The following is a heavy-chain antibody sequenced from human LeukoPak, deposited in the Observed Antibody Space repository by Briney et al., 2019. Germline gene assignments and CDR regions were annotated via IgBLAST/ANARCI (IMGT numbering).Heavy chain of an antibody. CDR3: ASQSIAARPGIDY. CDR2: INHSGST. Sequence: SETLSLTCAVYGGSFSGYYWSWIRQPPGKGLEWIGEINHSGSTNYNPSLKSRVTISVDTSKNQFSLKLSSVTAADTAVYYCASQSIAARPGIDYWGQGTLVTVSS. CDR1: GGSFSGYY. J-gene: IGHJ4*02. V-gene: IGHV4-34*01. D-gene: IGHD6-6*01.